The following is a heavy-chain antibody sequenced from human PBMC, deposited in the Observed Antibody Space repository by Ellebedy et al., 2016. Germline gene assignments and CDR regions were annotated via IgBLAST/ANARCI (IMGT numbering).Heavy chain of an antibody. CDR3: ARSTGGPFDY. V-gene: IGHV3-30-3*01. J-gene: IGHJ4*02. D-gene: IGHD2-15*01. Sequence: GGSLRLXXAASGFTFSSYAMHWVRQAPGKGLEWVAVISYDGSNKYYADSVKGRFTISRDNSKNTLYLQMNSLRAEDTAVYYCARSTGGPFDYWGQGTLVTVSS. CDR1: GFTFSSYA. CDR2: ISYDGSNK.